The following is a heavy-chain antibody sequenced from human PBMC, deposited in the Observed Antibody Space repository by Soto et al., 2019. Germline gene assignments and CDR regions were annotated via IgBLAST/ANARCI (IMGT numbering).Heavy chain of an antibody. CDR1: GCSISSGGYS. D-gene: IGHD2-21*02. Sequence: SETLSLTCAVSGCSISSGGYSWSWIRQPPGKGLEWIGYIYHSGSTYYNPSLKSRVTISVDRSKNQFSLKLSSVTAADTAVYYCARVAYCGGDCYRGFDPWGQGTLVTVSS. V-gene: IGHV4-30-2*01. CDR3: ARVAYCGGDCYRGFDP. CDR2: IYHSGST. J-gene: IGHJ5*02.